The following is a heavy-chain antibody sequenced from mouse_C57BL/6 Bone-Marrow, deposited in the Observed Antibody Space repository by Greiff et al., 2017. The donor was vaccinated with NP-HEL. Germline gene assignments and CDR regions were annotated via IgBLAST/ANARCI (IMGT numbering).Heavy chain of an antibody. CDR3: VRQRWLLPYYYAMDY. D-gene: IGHD2-3*01. J-gene: IGHJ4*01. CDR1: GFTFNTYA. Sequence: EVQRVESGGGLVQPKGSLKLSCAASGFTFNTYAMHWVRQAPGKGLEWVARIRSKSSNYATYYADSVKDRFTISRDDSQSMLYLQMNNLKTEDTAMYYCVRQRWLLPYYYAMDYWGQGTSVTVSS. V-gene: IGHV10-3*01. CDR2: IRSKSSNYAT.